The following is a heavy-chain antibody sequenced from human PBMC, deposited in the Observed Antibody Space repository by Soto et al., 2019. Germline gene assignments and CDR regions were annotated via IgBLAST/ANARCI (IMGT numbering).Heavy chain of an antibody. J-gene: IGHJ4*02. CDR3: ARARGYSSSWYYFDY. Sequence: SETLSLTCAVSGGSISSGGYSWSWIRQPPGKGLEWIGYIYHSGSTYYNPSLKSRVTISVDRSKNQFSLKLSSVTAADTAVYYCARARGYSSSWYYFDYWRQGTLVTVSS. D-gene: IGHD6-13*01. CDR2: IYHSGST. V-gene: IGHV4-30-2*01. CDR1: GGSISSGGYS.